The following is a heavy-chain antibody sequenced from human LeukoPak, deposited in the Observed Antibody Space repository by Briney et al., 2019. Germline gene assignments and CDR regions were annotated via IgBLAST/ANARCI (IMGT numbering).Heavy chain of an antibody. D-gene: IGHD2-2*01. Sequence: GGSLRLSCAASGFTFSRFAVSWVPEAPGEGREWVSAISGSGVSTYSADSVKGRFTISRDNSQNTLYLERNSLRAEDTAVYYCAKSLLLSPLFDCWGQGTLVTVSS. CDR1: GFTFSRFA. CDR3: AKSLLLSPLFDC. V-gene: IGHV3-23*01. CDR2: ISGSGVST. J-gene: IGHJ5*01.